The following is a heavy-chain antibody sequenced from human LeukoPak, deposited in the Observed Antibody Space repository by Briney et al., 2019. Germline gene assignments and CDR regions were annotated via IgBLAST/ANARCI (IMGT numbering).Heavy chain of an antibody. CDR1: GFTFDDYA. Sequence: GGSLRLSCAASGFTFDDYAMHWVRQAPGKGMEWGSGIVWNSGSIDYADSVKGRFTISRDNDKNSLYLQMNSLRAEDTAFYYCAKDVGYSSTFTFEYWGQGTLVTVSS. V-gene: IGHV3-9*01. D-gene: IGHD6-13*01. CDR2: IVWNSGSI. CDR3: AKDVGYSSTFTFEY. J-gene: IGHJ4*02.